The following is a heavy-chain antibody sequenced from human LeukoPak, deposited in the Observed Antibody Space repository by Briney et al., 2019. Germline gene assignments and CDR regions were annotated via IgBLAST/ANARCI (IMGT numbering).Heavy chain of an antibody. V-gene: IGHV3-72*01. D-gene: IGHD3-10*01. CDR1: GFTFSDHY. CDR3: ARDFGGRDDY. CDR2: TRNKANSYTT. J-gene: IGHJ4*02. Sequence: GGSLRLSCAASGFTFSDHYMDWVRQAPGKGLEWVGRTRNKANSYTTEYAASVKGRFTISRDDSRNSLYLQMNSLKTEDTAVYYCARDFGGRDDYWGQGTLVTVSS.